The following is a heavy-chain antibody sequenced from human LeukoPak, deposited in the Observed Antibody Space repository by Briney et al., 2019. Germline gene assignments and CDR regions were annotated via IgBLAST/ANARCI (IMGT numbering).Heavy chain of an antibody. CDR1: RFTFNMYA. CDR3: AKWDEPFFYMDV. CDR2: ISGSGGGT. Sequence: GGSLRLSCAASRFTFNMYAMSWVRQAPGRGLEWVSSISGSGGGTLYRNSVRDRFIISRDNSRNTLFLEMRALRAEDTAMYYCAKWDEPFFYMDVWGKGTTVTVSS. J-gene: IGHJ6*03. D-gene: IGHD1-26*01. V-gene: IGHV3-23*01.